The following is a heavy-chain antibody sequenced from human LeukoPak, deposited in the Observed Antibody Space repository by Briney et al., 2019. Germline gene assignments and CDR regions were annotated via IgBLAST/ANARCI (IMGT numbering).Heavy chain of an antibody. Sequence: PGGSLSLSCAASGFTFSSYEMHWVRQAPGKGLEWVSYISSSGSTIYYADSVRGRFTISRDNAKNSLYLQMNSLRAEDTAVYYCAREGSYYFDYWGQGTLVTVSS. V-gene: IGHV3-48*03. CDR3: AREGSYYFDY. CDR2: ISSSGSTI. J-gene: IGHJ4*02. CDR1: GFTFSSYE.